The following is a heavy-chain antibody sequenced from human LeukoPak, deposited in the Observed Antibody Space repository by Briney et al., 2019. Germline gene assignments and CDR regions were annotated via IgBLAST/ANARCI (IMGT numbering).Heavy chain of an antibody. D-gene: IGHD5-18*01. Sequence: GASVKVSCKASGYTFTSYYMHWLRQAPGQGLEWMGIINPSGGSTSYAQKFQGRVTMTRDTSTSTVYMELSSLRSEDTAVYYCARDGPYSYGQRGFDYWGQGTLVTVSS. CDR1: GYTFTSYY. CDR3: ARDGPYSYGQRGFDY. CDR2: INPSGGST. V-gene: IGHV1-46*01. J-gene: IGHJ4*02.